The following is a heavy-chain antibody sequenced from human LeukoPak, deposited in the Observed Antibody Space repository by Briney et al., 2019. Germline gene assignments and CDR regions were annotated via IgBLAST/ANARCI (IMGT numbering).Heavy chain of an antibody. CDR2: ISYDGSNK. J-gene: IGHJ4*02. CDR3: AKAGPTVTNLDD. CDR1: GITFSGYS. V-gene: IGHV3-30*18. D-gene: IGHD4-17*01. Sequence: GGSLRLSCAASGITFSGYSMNWIRQAPGKGLEWVAVISYDGSNKYYVDSVKGRFTISRDNSKNTLYLQMNSLRAEDTAVYYCAKAGPTVTNLDDWGQGTLVTVSS.